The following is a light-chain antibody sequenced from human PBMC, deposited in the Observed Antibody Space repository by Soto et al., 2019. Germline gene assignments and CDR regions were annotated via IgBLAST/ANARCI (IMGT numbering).Light chain of an antibody. Sequence: DVQKTQFPSSLSASVGDRVTITCRASQSISRYLSWYQHKPGKAPKFLIYAASSFQRGVPSRFSGSGSVTEFNLTISSLQPEDFAIYYCQQSYSTPWTFGQGTKVEIK. J-gene: IGKJ1*01. CDR2: AAS. CDR1: QSISRY. CDR3: QQSYSTPWT. V-gene: IGKV1-39*01.